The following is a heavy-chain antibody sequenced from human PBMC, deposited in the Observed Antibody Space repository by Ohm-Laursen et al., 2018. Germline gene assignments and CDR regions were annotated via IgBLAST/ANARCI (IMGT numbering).Heavy chain of an antibody. D-gene: IGHD6-19*01. CDR2: IKSKTDGGTT. J-gene: IGHJ5*02. CDR3: TTTSGWYEENWFDP. Sequence: SLRLSCAASGFTFSNAWMSWVRQAPGKGLEWVGRIKSKTDGGTTDYAAPVKDRFTISRDDSKNTLYLQMNSLKTEDTAVYYCTTTSGWYEENWFDPWGQGTLVTVSS. V-gene: IGHV3-15*01. CDR1: GFTFSNAW.